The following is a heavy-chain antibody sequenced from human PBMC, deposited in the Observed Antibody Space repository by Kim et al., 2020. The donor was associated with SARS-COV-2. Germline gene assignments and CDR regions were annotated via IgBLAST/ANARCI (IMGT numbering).Heavy chain of an antibody. CDR2: T. CDR3: AQGHTSMPFDY. D-gene: IGHD2-2*01. Sequence: TYYNRSLKSRVTISVDSSKNKFSLKLSSVTAADTAVYYCAQGHTSMPFDYWGQGTLVTVSS. V-gene: IGHV4-39*07. J-gene: IGHJ4*02.